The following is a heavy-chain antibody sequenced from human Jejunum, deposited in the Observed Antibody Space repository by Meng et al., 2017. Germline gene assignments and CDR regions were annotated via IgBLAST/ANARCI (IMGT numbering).Heavy chain of an antibody. D-gene: IGHD4/OR15-4a*01. V-gene: IGHV1-2*06. CDR1: GYTFTGQY. J-gene: IGHJ4*02. CDR3: AGDCYGAGVDY. Sequence: ASVKVSCKTSGYTFTGQYVHWVRRAPGQGLEWRGRINPVSGDTDYEKKFQGRVTMTRDTSISTAYMELSRVQSDDTAIYYCAGDCYGAGVDYWGQGTQVTVSS. CDR2: INPVSGDT.